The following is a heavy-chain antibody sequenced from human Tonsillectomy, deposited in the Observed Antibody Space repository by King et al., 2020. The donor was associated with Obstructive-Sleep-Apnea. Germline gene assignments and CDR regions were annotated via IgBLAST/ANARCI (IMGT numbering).Heavy chain of an antibody. Sequence: VQLVESGGGLVKPGGSLRLSCAASGFTFSNYSMNWVRQDTGKGLEWVSSISSSSSYIYYAESVKGRFTISRDNAKNSLYLQMNSLRAEDTAVYYCARGDYDALTGYYNVEPYYYYFGMDVWGQETTVTVSS. CDR3: ARGDYDALTGYYNVEPYYYYFGMDV. V-gene: IGHV3-21*01. CDR2: ISSSSSYI. D-gene: IGHD3-9*01. CDR1: GFTFSNYS. J-gene: IGHJ6*02.